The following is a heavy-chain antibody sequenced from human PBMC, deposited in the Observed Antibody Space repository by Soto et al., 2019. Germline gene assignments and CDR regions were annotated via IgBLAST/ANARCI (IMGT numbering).Heavy chain of an antibody. V-gene: IGHV4-59*01. CDR1: GGSISSFY. D-gene: IGHD4-17*01. Sequence: SETLSLTCTVSGGSISSFYWSWIRQPPGKGLEWIGYIYYSGTTNYNPSLKSRVTISVDTSKNQFSLKLSSVTAADTAVYYCARDSPHDYGDYVDYWGQGTLVTVSS. CDR3: ARDSPHDYGDYVDY. J-gene: IGHJ4*02. CDR2: IYYSGTT.